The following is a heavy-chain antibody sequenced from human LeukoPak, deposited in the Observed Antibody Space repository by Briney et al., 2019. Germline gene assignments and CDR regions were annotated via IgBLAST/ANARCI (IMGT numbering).Heavy chain of an antibody. CDR2: ISAYNGNT. CDR1: GYTFTSYG. CDR3: ARDLLGYCSGGSCCLDY. J-gene: IGHJ4*02. V-gene: IGHV1-18*04. D-gene: IGHD2-15*01. Sequence: ASVKVSCKASGYTFTSYGISWVRQAPGQGLEWMGWISAYNGNTNYAQKLQGRVTMTIDTSTSTAYMELRSLRSDDTAVYYCARDLLGYCSGGSCCLDYWGQGTLVTVSS.